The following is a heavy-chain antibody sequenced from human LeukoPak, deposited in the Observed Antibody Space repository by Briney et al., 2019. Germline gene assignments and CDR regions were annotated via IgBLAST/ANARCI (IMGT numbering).Heavy chain of an antibody. J-gene: IGHJ4*02. Sequence: GPLRLSCAASGFTFSSYAMSWVRQAPGKGLEWVSAISGSGGSTYYADSVKGRFTISRDNSKNTLYLQMNSLRAEDTAVYYCAKGTTPIAVAGYFDYWGQGTLVTVSS. D-gene: IGHD6-19*01. CDR1: GFTFSSYA. CDR3: AKGTTPIAVAGYFDY. V-gene: IGHV3-23*01. CDR2: ISGSGGST.